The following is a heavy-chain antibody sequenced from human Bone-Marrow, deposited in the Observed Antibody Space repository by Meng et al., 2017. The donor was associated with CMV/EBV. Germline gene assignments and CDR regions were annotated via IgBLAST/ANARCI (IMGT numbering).Heavy chain of an antibody. CDR3: ARGYCSSISCLFDD. V-gene: IGHV3-74*01. J-gene: IGHJ4*02. D-gene: IGHD2-2*01. Sequence: GESLKISCAASGFTLSSYWMHWVRQAPGKGLMWVSRIKSDGSSTNYADSVKGRFTISRDNAKNTLYLQMNSLRAEDTAVYYCARGYCSSISCLFDDWGQGTLVTVSS. CDR2: IKSDGSST. CDR1: GFTLSSYW.